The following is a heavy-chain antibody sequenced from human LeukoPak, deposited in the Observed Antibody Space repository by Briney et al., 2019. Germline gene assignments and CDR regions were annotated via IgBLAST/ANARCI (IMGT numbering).Heavy chain of an antibody. D-gene: IGHD3-10*01. Sequence: SETLSLTCTVSGGSISGYYWSWIRQPAGKGLEWIGRIYSSGSTNYNPSLKSRVTMSVDTSKNQFSLKLSSVTAADTAMYYCARPAITMVRGLIIRGWYFDLWGRGTLVTVSS. CDR2: IYSSGST. CDR3: ARPAITMVRGLIIRGWYFDL. CDR1: GGSISGYY. V-gene: IGHV4-4*07. J-gene: IGHJ2*01.